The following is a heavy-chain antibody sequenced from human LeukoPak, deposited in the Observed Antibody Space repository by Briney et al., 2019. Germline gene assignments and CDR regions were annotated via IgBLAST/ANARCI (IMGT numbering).Heavy chain of an antibody. Sequence: GGSLRLSCTASGFTFGDYAMSWFRQAPGRGLEWVGFIRSKAYGGTREYAASVKGRLTISRDDSKSIAYLQMNSLKTEDTAVYYCTRQYCSSTSCYINWFDPWGQGTLVTVSS. V-gene: IGHV3-49*03. CDR3: TRQYCSSTSCYINWFDP. D-gene: IGHD2-2*02. CDR2: IRSKAYGGTR. J-gene: IGHJ5*02. CDR1: GFTFGDYA.